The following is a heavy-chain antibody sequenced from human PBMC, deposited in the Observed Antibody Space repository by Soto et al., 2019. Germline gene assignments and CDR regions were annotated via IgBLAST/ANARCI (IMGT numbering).Heavy chain of an antibody. CDR2: ISWNSGSI. J-gene: IGHJ4*02. CDR3: AKVLRLGELSPIDY. V-gene: IGHV3-9*01. CDR1: GFTFDDYA. Sequence: GGSLRLSCAASGFTFDDYAMHWVRQAPGKGLEWVSGISWNSGSIGYADSVKGRFTISRDNAKNSLYLQMNSLRAEDTALYYCAKVLRLGELSPIDYWGQGTLVTVSS. D-gene: IGHD3-16*02.